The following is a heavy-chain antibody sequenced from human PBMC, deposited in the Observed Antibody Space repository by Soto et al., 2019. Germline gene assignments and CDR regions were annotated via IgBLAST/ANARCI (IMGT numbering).Heavy chain of an antibody. CDR1: GFTFNSYT. Sequence: PGGSLRLSCAASGFTFNSYTMHWVRQSPGMALEWMAVISGNAGYEYYADSVKGRFTISRDNPTNTLYLQMDSLRTEDTAVYYWVRGVGEEDSFGHWGQGTLVTVSS. CDR2: ISGNAGYE. J-gene: IGHJ4*02. D-gene: IGHD1-26*01. V-gene: IGHV3-30-3*01. CDR3: VRGVGEEDSFGH.